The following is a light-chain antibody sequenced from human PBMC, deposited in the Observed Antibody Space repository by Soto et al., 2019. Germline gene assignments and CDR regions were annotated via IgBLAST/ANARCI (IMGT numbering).Light chain of an antibody. V-gene: IGLV2-14*01. CDR2: DVS. CDR1: TSDIGGYNY. J-gene: IGLJ1*01. Sequence: QSVLPQPASVSGSPGQSITISCTGTTSDIGGYNYVSWYQQHPGKAPKLILYDVSNRPSGVSNRFSGSKSGSTASLTISGRQAEDEADYYCNSYRSGSTPYVFGTGTKVTVL. CDR3: NSYRSGSTPYV.